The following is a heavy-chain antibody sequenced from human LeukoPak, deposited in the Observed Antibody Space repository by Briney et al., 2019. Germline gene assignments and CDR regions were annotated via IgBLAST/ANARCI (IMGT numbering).Heavy chain of an antibody. J-gene: IGHJ3*02. CDR1: GGSFSGYY. CDR3: GMSSGYYWDDAFDI. Sequence: SETLSLTCAVYGGSFSGYYWSWIRQPPGKGLEWIGEINHSGSINYNTSLKSRVTISVDTSKNQFSLKLTSVTAADTTVYYCGMSSGYYWDDAFDIWGQGTMVTVSS. V-gene: IGHV4-34*01. CDR2: INHSGSI. D-gene: IGHD3-22*01.